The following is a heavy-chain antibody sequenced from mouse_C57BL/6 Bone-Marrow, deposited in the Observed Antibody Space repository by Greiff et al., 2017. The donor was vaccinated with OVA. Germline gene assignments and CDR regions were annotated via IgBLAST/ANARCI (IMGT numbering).Heavy chain of an antibody. V-gene: IGHV5-12*01. D-gene: IGHD1-1*01. CDR1: GFTFSDYY. J-gene: IGHJ4*01. CDR3: ARHGYGSTPYAMDY. CDR2: ISNGGGST. Sequence: EVQGVESGGGLVQPGGSLTLSCAASGFTFSDYYMYWVRQTPEKRLEWVAYISNGGGSTYYPDTVKGRFTISRDNAKNTLYLQMSRLKSEDTAMYYCARHGYGSTPYAMDYWGQGTSVTVSS.